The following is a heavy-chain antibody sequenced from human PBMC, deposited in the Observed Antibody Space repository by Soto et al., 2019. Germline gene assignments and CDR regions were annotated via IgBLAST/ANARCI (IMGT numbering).Heavy chain of an antibody. CDR1: GDTFTDYY. V-gene: IGHV1-46*04. Sequence: QVQLMQSGAEVKKPGASVKVSCKASGDTFTDYYIHWVRQAPGQGLEWMGTVNPSGGHTTYAQHVRGRVTMTRDTSTSTLYVERTSLTSDDTAIYYCARGGHVGVVTAALDYWGQGPLVTVSS. D-gene: IGHD2-21*02. CDR3: ARGGHVGVVTAALDY. CDR2: VNPSGGHT. J-gene: IGHJ4*02.